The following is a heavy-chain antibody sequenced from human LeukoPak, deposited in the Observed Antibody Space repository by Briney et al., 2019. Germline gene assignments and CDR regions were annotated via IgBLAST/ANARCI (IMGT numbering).Heavy chain of an antibody. Sequence: SVTLSLTSAVYGGSFSGYYWSWIRQPPGKGLEWIGEINHSGGTNYKPSLKSRVTISLDTSKNDFSLKLTSVTAADTAVYYCASDDYGDLVNAFDIWGQGTMVTVSS. CDR3: ASDDYGDLVNAFDI. J-gene: IGHJ3*02. V-gene: IGHV4-34*01. CDR1: GGSFSGYY. D-gene: IGHD4-17*01. CDR2: INHSGGT.